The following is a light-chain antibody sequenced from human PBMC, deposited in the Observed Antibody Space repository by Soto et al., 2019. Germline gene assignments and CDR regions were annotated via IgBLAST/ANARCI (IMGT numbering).Light chain of an antibody. Sequence: EIVMTQSPATLSVSPGERATLSCRASRNINRKLAWYQQKPGQAPRLLISGASTRATGIPARFSGSGSGTELTLTISILQSEDFAGYYCQQYYDYPPLIFGGGTKVEIK. J-gene: IGKJ4*01. CDR3: QQYYDYPPLI. CDR2: GAS. CDR1: RNINRK. V-gene: IGKV3-15*01.